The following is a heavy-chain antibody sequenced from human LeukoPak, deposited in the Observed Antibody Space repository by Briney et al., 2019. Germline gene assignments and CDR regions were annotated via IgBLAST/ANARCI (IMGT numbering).Heavy chain of an antibody. Sequence: EASVKVSCKASGGTFSSYAISWVRQAPGQGLGWMGGIIPIFGTANYAQKFQGRVTITADESTSTAYMELSSLRSEDTAVYYCAISTKRGYSYGFDYWGQGTLVTVSS. J-gene: IGHJ4*02. CDR1: GGTFSSYA. CDR2: IIPIFGTA. CDR3: AISTKRGYSYGFDY. V-gene: IGHV1-69*01. D-gene: IGHD5-18*01.